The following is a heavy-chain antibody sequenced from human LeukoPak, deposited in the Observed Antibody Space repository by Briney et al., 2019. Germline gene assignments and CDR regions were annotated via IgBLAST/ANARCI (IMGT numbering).Heavy chain of an antibody. Sequence: SETLSLTCTVSGYSISSGYYWGWIRQPPGKGLEWIGSIYHSGSTYYNPSLKSRVTISVDTSKNQFSLKLSSVTAADTAVYYCARDKTGTPINWFDPWGQGTLVTVSS. CDR2: IYHSGST. CDR1: GYSISSGYY. CDR3: ARDKTGTPINWFDP. D-gene: IGHD1-7*01. V-gene: IGHV4-38-2*02. J-gene: IGHJ5*02.